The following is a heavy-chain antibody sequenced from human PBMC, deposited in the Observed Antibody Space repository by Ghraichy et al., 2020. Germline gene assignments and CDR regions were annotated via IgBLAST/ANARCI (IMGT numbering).Heavy chain of an antibody. CDR1: GYTFTSLD. Sequence: ASVKVSCKASGYTFTSLDINWVRQATGQGLEWMGWMSPNSGNTGYAQKFQGRITMTRDTSTGTAYMELSSLTSEDTAVYYCARGIAAGFDYWGQGTLITVSS. V-gene: IGHV1-8*01. CDR3: ARGIAAGFDY. D-gene: IGHD6-13*01. J-gene: IGHJ4*02. CDR2: MSPNSGNT.